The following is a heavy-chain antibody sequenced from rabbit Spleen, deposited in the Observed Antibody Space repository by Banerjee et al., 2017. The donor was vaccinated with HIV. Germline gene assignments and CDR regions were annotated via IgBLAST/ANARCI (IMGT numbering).Heavy chain of an antibody. CDR2: INTATGKP. V-gene: IGHV1S45*01. CDR3: ARDAGTSFSPYGMDL. CDR1: GFSFSDSDV. Sequence: QEQLVESGGGLVKPEGSLKLSCTASGFSFSDSDVMCWVRQAPGKGLEWIACINTATGKPGYASWAKGRFTISKTSSTTVTLQMTSLTAADTATYFCARDAGTSFSPYGMDLWGPGTLVTVS. J-gene: IGHJ6*01. D-gene: IGHD8-1*01.